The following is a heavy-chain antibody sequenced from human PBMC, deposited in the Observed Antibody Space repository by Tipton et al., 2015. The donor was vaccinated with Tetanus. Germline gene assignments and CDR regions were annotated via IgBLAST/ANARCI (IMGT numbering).Heavy chain of an antibody. CDR1: GGSISSSSYY. V-gene: IGHV4-39*07. J-gene: IGHJ4*02. Sequence: TLSLTCTVSGGSISSSSYYWGWIRQPPGKGLEWIGEINHSGSTNYNPSLKSRVTISVDTSKNQFSLKLSSVTAADTAAYYCARADYYYGSGSLDYWGQGTLVTVSS. CDR2: INHSGST. D-gene: IGHD3-10*01. CDR3: ARADYYYGSGSLDY.